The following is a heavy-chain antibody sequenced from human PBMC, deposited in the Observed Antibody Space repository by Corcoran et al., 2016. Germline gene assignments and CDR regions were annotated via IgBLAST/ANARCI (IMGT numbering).Heavy chain of an antibody. D-gene: IGHD2-2*02. CDR3: GGCSSTSCYRGGYYYGMDV. V-gene: IGHV1-46*01. Sequence: QVQLVQSGAEVKKPGASVKVSCKASGYTFTSYYMHWVRQAPGQGLEWMGIINPSGGSTSYAQKFQGRVTMTRDTSTSTVYMELSSLRSEDTAGDYCGGCSSTSCYRGGYYYGMDVWGQGTTVTVSS. CDR2: INPSGGST. CDR1: GYTFTSYY. J-gene: IGHJ6*02.